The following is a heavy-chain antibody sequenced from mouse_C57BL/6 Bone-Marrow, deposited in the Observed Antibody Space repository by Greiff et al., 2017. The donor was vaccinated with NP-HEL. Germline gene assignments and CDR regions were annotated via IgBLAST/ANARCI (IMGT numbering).Heavy chain of an antibody. Sequence: QVQLQQPGAELVRPGSSVKLSCKASGYTFTSYWMDWVKQRPGQGLEWIGNIYPSDSETHYNQKFKDKATLTVDKSSSTAYMQLSSLTSEDSAVYYCARSIVTTVVEDYWGQGTTLTVSS. CDR2: IYPSDSET. CDR3: ARSIVTTVVEDY. V-gene: IGHV1-61*01. CDR1: GYTFTSYW. J-gene: IGHJ2*01. D-gene: IGHD1-1*01.